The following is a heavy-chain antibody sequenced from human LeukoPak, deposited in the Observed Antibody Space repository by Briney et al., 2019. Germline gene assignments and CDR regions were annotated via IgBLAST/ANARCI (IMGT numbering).Heavy chain of an antibody. CDR2: IYHSGTT. Sequence: SETLSLTCTVSGYSISSGYYWGWIRQPPGKGLKWIGSIYHSGTTYYNPSLKSRVTISVDTSKNQFSLKLNSVTAADTAVYYCARVSSVGAFDIWGQGTMVTVSS. CDR3: ARVSSVGAFDI. CDR1: GYSISSGYY. V-gene: IGHV4-38-2*02. J-gene: IGHJ3*02.